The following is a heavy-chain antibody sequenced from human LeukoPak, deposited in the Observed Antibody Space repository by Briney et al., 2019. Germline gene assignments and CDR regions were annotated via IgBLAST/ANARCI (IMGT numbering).Heavy chain of an antibody. D-gene: IGHD3-10*01. CDR3: AREDGGLFGDQNYYSYVMDV. CDR2: INHSGST. CDR1: GRSFSGYY. J-gene: IGHJ6*02. V-gene: IGHV4-34*01. Sequence: KPSETLSLTCALYGRSFSGYYWSWIRQPPGKGLEWIGEINHSGSTNYNPSLKSRVTISIDTSKNQFSLKLSSVTAADTAVYYCAREDGGLFGDQNYYSYVMDVWGQGTTVTVSS.